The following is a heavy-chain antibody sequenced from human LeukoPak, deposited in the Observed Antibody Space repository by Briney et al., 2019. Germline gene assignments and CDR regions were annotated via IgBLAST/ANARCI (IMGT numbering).Heavy chain of an antibody. CDR2: IYTSGST. CDR3: ARTKSLDYDFWSGYVEAFDY. J-gene: IGHJ4*02. CDR1: GGSISSYY. V-gene: IGHV4-4*07. D-gene: IGHD3-3*01. Sequence: PSETLSLTCTVSGGSISSYYWSWIRQPAGKGLEWIGRIYTSGSTNYNPSLKSRVTMSVDTSKNQFSLKLSSVTAADTAVYYCARTKSLDYDFWSGYVEAFDYWGQGTLVTVSS.